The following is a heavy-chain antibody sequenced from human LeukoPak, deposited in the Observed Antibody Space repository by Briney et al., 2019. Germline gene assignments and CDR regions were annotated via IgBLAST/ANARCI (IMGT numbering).Heavy chain of an antibody. Sequence: GSLRLSCDSSGFTFSGYSMNWVRQAPGKGLEWVSSISSRSSDIYYADLVKGRFTISRDNAKNSLYLQMNSLRVEDTAVYYCARGRGAFEIWGRGTMVTVSS. J-gene: IGHJ3*02. CDR2: ISSRSSDI. V-gene: IGHV3-21*01. CDR1: GFTFSGYS. CDR3: ARGRGAFEI.